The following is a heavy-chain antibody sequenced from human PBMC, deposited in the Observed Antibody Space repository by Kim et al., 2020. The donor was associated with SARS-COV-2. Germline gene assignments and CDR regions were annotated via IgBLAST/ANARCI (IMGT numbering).Heavy chain of an antibody. V-gene: IGHV4-39*07. J-gene: IGHJ6*02. CDR1: GGSISSSSYY. Sequence: SETLSLTCTVSGGSISSSSYYWGWIRQPPGKGLEWIGSIYYSGSTYYNPSLKSRVTISVDTSKNQFSLKLSSVTAADTAVYYCARGDATEVNYGMDVWGQGTTVTVSS. CDR3: ARGDATEVNYGMDV. CDR2: IYYSGST.